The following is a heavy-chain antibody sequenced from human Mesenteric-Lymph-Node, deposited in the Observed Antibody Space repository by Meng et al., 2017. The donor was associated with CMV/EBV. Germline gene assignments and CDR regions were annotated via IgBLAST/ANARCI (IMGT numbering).Heavy chain of an antibody. Sequence: GESLKISCATSGFSFSNAWMSWVRQAPGKGLEWVGRIKSKIDGGTTDYAAPVKGRFTISRDDSKSTLYLRMNSLKIEDTAVYYCTTGSDIVVVPAAKRWLAFDYWGQGTLVTVSS. CDR2: IKSKIDGGTT. J-gene: IGHJ4*02. CDR1: GFSFSNAW. V-gene: IGHV3-15*01. CDR3: TTGSDIVVVPAAKRWLAFDY. D-gene: IGHD2-2*01.